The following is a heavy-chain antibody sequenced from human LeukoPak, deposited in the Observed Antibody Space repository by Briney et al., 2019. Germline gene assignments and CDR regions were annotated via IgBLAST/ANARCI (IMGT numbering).Heavy chain of an antibody. D-gene: IGHD3-22*01. CDR1: GFTFDDYA. CDR3: AKDTAPYYYDSSGTFDY. J-gene: IGHJ4*02. CDR2: ISWNRGTI. Sequence: PGGSLRLSCAASGFTFDDYAMHWVRQAPGKGLEWVSGISWNRGTIGYADSVKGRFTISRDNAKNSLYLQMNSLRAEDMALYYCAKDTAPYYYDSSGTFDYWGQGTLVTVSS. V-gene: IGHV3-9*03.